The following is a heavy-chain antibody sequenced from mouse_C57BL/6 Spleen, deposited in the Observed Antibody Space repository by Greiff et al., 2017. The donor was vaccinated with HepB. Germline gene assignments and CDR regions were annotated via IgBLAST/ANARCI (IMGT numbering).Heavy chain of an antibody. CDR3: TRDGYDYDVGYAMDY. D-gene: IGHD2-4*01. Sequence: EVRLVESGEGLVKPGGSLKLSCAASGFTFSSYAMSWVRQTPEKRLEWVAYISSGGDYIYYANTVKGRFTISRDNARNTLYLQMSSLKSEDTAMYYCTRDGYDYDVGYAMDYSGQGTSVTVSS. CDR1: GFTFSSYA. J-gene: IGHJ4*01. V-gene: IGHV5-9-1*02. CDR2: ISSGGDYI.